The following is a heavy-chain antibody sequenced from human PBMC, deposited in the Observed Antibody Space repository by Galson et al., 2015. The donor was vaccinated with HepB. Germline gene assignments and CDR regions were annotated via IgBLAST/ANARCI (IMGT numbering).Heavy chain of an antibody. V-gene: IGHV3-48*03. Sequence: SLRLSCAASGFTFSSYEMNWIRQAPGKGLEWVSYISSSGSTIYYADSVKGRFTISRDNAKNSLYLQMNSLRAEDTAVYYCARAGDDYVWGSYRRYYYYGMDVWGQGTTVTVSS. CDR1: GFTFSSYE. CDR3: ARAGDDYVWGSYRRYYYYGMDV. J-gene: IGHJ6*02. D-gene: IGHD3-16*02. CDR2: ISSSGSTI.